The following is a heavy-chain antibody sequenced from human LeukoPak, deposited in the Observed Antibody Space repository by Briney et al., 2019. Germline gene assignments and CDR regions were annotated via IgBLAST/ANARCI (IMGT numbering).Heavy chain of an antibody. Sequence: GGSLRFSCAASGFTFSSHVMSWVRQAPGKGLEWVSGISGSGGSTYYADSVKGRFAISRDNSKNTLYLQMNSLRAEDTAVYYCAKDRSPSEVLLWFGGSDYWGQGTLVIVSS. CDR1: GFTFSSHV. J-gene: IGHJ4*02. CDR3: AKDRSPSEVLLWFGGSDY. CDR2: ISGSGGST. D-gene: IGHD3-10*01. V-gene: IGHV3-23*01.